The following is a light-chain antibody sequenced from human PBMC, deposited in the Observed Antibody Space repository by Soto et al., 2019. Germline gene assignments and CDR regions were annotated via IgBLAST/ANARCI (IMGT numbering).Light chain of an antibody. CDR3: QQYNNCPYT. Sequence: EIVMTQSPATLSVSPGGSATLSCRASQHVSSNFAWYRQKPGQAPTLLIYRASTRATGIPARFSGSGSGTDFTLTISSLQSEDFALYYCQQYNNCPYTFGQGTKLEIK. V-gene: IGKV3-15*01. J-gene: IGKJ2*01. CDR1: QHVSSN. CDR2: RAS.